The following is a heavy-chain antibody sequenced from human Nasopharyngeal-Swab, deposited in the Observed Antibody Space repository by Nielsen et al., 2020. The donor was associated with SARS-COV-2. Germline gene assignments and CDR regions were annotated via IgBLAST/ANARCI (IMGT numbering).Heavy chain of an antibody. Sequence: GVLKISCAASGFRFSGYWLSWVRQAPGKGLEWVANIRQDGGEKSYGDSVKGRFTISRDNAKNSVSLQMNSLRAEDTAVYYCAREGVGGFDVWGQGTMVTVSS. V-gene: IGHV3-7*04. CDR1: GFRFSGYW. D-gene: IGHD2-15*01. J-gene: IGHJ3*01. CDR2: IRQDGGEK. CDR3: AREGVGGFDV.